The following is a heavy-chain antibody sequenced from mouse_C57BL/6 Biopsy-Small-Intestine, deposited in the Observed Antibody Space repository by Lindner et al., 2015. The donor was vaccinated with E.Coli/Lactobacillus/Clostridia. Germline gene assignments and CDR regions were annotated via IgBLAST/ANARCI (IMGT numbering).Heavy chain of an antibody. Sequence: VQLQESGAELVKPGASVKLSCKASGYTFTSYWMHWVKQRPGQGLEWIGNIDPSDSETHYNQKFKDKATLTVDKSSSTAYMQLSSLTSEDSAVYYCARDYSNYLWFTYWGQGTLVTVSA. CDR2: IDPSDSET. J-gene: IGHJ3*01. D-gene: IGHD2-5*01. CDR3: ARDYSNYLWFTY. V-gene: IGHV1-52*01. CDR1: GYTFTSYW.